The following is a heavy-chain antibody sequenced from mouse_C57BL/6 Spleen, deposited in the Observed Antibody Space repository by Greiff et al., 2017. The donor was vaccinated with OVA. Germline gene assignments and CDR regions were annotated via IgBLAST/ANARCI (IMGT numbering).Heavy chain of an antibody. CDR3: ARNYGSSLNAMDY. CDR2: IDPSDSET. D-gene: IGHD1-1*01. CDR1: GYTFTSYW. Sequence: VKLQQPGAELVRPGSSVKLSCKASGYTFTSYWMHWVKQRPIQGLEWIGNIDPSDSETHYNQKFKDKATLTVDKSSSTAYMQLSSLTSEDSAVYYCARNYGSSLNAMDYWGQGTSVTVSS. V-gene: IGHV1-52*01. J-gene: IGHJ4*01.